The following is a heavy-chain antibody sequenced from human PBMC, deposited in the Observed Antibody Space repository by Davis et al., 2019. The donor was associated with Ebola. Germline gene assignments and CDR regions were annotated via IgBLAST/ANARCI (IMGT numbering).Heavy chain of an antibody. Sequence: GGSLRLSCETSGFIFRNYVMSWVRQAPGKGLEWVAVISYDGSNKYYADSVKGRFTISRDNSKNTLYLQMSSLRIEDTAVYYCVKGSITMTVVVYFDLWGQGTLVTVSS. D-gene: IGHD3-22*01. CDR1: GFIFRNYV. V-gene: IGHV3-30*18. CDR3: VKGSITMTVVVYFDL. CDR2: ISYDGSNK. J-gene: IGHJ4*02.